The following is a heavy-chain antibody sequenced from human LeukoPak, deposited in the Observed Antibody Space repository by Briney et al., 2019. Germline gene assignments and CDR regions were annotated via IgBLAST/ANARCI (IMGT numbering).Heavy chain of an antibody. D-gene: IGHD1-26*01. V-gene: IGHV3-30*02. CDR2: IRYDGGNK. CDR1: GFTFSSYG. Sequence: PGGSLRLSCAASGFTFSSYGMHWVRQAPGKGLEWVAFIRYDGGNKYYADSVKGRFTISRDNSKNTLYLQMNSLRAEDTAVYYCAKHPRYSGSYYFDYWGQGTLVTVSS. CDR3: AKHPRYSGSYYFDY. J-gene: IGHJ4*02.